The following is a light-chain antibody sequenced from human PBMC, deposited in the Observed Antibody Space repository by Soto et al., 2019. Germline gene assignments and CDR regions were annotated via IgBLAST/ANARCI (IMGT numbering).Light chain of an antibody. J-gene: IGLJ3*02. CDR3: QAWVTGFRV. CDR1: SGHSSYA. V-gene: IGLV4-69*01. CDR2: LDSDGSH. Sequence: QPVLTQSPSASASLGASAKLTCTLSSGHSSYAIAWHQQLPEKGPRFLMKLDSDGSHSKGDGIPDRFSGSTSGAERYLTISSLQSEDEADYYCQAWVTGFRVFGGGTKLTVL.